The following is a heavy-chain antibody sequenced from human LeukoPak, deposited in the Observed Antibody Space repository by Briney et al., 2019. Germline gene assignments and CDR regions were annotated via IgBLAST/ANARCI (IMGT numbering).Heavy chain of an antibody. CDR2: IRSKANSYAT. Sequence: PGGSLRLSCAASGFTFSGSAMHWVRQASGKGLEWVGRIRSKANSYATAYAASVKGRFTICRDDSNNTAYVQMNSLKTEDTAVYYCTSAAYCGVDCQGNAFDIWGQGKMVTVSS. CDR1: GFTFSGSA. CDR3: TSAAYCGVDCQGNAFDI. J-gene: IGHJ3*02. V-gene: IGHV3-73*01. D-gene: IGHD2-21*02.